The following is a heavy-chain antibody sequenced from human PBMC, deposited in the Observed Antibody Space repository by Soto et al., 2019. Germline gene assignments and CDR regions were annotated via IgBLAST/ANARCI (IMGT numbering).Heavy chain of an antibody. CDR3: ERTTITMIVGN. D-gene: IGHD3-22*01. CDR1: GGSISSYY. V-gene: IGHV4-59*01. Sequence: SETLSLTCTVSGGSISSYYWSWIRQPPGKGLEWIGYIYYSGSTNYNPSLKSRVTISVDTSKNQFSLKLSSVTAADTAVYYWERTTITMIVGNWGQGTLVTVSS. J-gene: IGHJ4*02. CDR2: IYYSGST.